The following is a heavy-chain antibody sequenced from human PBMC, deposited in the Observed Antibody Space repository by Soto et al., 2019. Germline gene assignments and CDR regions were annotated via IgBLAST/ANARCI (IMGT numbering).Heavy chain of an antibody. D-gene: IGHD3-22*01. J-gene: IGHJ6*02. V-gene: IGHV4-31*03. CDR3: ARVHYDSSGYYYYYYGMDV. CDR1: GGSISSGGYY. CDR2: IYYSGST. Sequence: QVQLQESGPGLVKPSQTLSLTCTVSGGSISSGGYYWSWIRQHPGKGLEWIGYIYYSGSTYYNPSLKSRVTISVDTSKNQFSLKLSSVTAADTAVYYCARVHYDSSGYYYYYYGMDVWGQGTTVTVSS.